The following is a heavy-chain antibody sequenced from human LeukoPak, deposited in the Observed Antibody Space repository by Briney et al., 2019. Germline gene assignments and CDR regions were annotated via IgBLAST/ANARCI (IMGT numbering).Heavy chain of an antibody. J-gene: IGHJ2*01. V-gene: IGHV1-24*01. D-gene: IGHD2-15*01. CDR3: ATDRRYCSGGSCSYWYFDL. CDR2: FDTEDGET. CDR1: GYTLTELS. Sequence: ASVKVSCKVSGYTLTELSMHWVRQAPGKGLEWMGGFDTEDGETIYAQKFQGRVNMTEDTSTDTAYMELSSLRSEDTAVYYCATDRRYCSGGSCSYWYFDLWGRGTLVTVSS.